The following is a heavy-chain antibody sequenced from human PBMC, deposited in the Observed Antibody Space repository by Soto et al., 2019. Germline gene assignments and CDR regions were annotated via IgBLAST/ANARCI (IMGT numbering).Heavy chain of an antibody. D-gene: IGHD2-15*01. J-gene: IGHJ2*01. V-gene: IGHV1-69*12. CDR1: GGTFSSYA. Sequence: QVQLVQSGAEVKKPGSSAKVSCKASGGTFSSYAISWVRQAPGQGLEWMGGIIPIFGTANYAQKFQGRVTITADESTSTAYMELSSLRSEDTAVYYCARVPPFTVVIDWYFDLWGRGTLVTVSS. CDR3: ARVPPFTVVIDWYFDL. CDR2: IIPIFGTA.